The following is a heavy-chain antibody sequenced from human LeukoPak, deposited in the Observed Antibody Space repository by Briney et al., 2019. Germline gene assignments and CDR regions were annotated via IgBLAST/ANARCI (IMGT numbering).Heavy chain of an antibody. J-gene: IGHJ4*02. V-gene: IGHV1-2*02. CDR3: ARDLRYYYGSGSYGLSDY. D-gene: IGHD3-10*01. CDR2: SNPNSGGT. Sequence: GTSMNGSCKASGYTFTGYYMHWVRQAPGQGLEWIGWSNPNSGGTNYAQKFQGRVTMTRDTSISTAYMELSRLRSDDTAVYYCARDLRYYYGSGSYGLSDYWGQGTLVTVSS. CDR1: GYTFTGYY.